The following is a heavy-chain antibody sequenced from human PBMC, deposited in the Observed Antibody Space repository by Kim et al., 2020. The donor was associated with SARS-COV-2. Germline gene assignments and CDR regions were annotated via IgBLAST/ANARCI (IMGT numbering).Heavy chain of an antibody. V-gene: IGHV3-23*01. CDR3: AKVRITMVRGVPDY. D-gene: IGHD3-10*01. Sequence: DPEKGRFTRSRDNSKNPLYLQMKGLSAEDTAVYYCAKVRITMVRGVPDYWGQGTLVTVSS. J-gene: IGHJ4*02.